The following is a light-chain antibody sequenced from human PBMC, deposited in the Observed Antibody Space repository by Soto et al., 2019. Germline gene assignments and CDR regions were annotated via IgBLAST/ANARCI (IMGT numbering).Light chain of an antibody. J-gene: IGLJ1*01. CDR3: SSYTTSSTLV. CDR2: EVN. CDR1: SSDVGGYKY. V-gene: IGLV2-14*01. Sequence: QSVLTQPASVSGSPGQSITVSCTGTSSDVGGYKYVSWYQHHPGRAPKLMIYEVNNRPSGVSHRFSGSKSGNTASLTISGLQPEDEADYYCSSYTTSSTLVFGTGTKV.